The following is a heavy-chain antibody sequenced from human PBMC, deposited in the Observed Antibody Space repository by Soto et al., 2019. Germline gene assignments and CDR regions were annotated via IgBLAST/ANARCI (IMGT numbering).Heavy chain of an antibody. Sequence: QVQLVESGGGVVHPGRSLRLACAASGFSFMTYGIHGVRQAPGKGLEWVAVIWYDGSNKYYAYSVKGRLTISRDNSENTLYLQMNVLRADDTAVYYCARARENFYDSSGYYFSDSFDLWGHGTMVTVSS. V-gene: IGHV3-33*01. D-gene: IGHD3-22*01. CDR3: ARARENFYDSSGYYFSDSFDL. CDR1: GFSFMTYG. CDR2: IWYDGSNK. J-gene: IGHJ3*01.